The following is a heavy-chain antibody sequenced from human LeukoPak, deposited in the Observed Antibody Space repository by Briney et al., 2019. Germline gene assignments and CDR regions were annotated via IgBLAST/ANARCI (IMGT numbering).Heavy chain of an antibody. Sequence: AALSVSCEASGYTITSYGFWWLPQPPRQKLEWMRWISAYNGNTNYAQKLKGRVTMTTDTSTSSAFNELRSLRSDDTAVYYRARDGKLRYFDWSQSHYYYGMDVWGKGTTVTVSS. J-gene: IGHJ6*04. D-gene: IGHD3-9*01. CDR1: GYTITSYG. CDR3: ARDGKLRYFDWSQSHYYYGMDV. CDR2: ISAYNGNT. V-gene: IGHV1-18*04.